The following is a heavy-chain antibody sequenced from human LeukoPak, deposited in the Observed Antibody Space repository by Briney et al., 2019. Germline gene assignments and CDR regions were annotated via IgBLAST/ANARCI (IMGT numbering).Heavy chain of an antibody. CDR2: ISGSGGST. J-gene: IGHJ4*02. CDR3: AKARAGPIMITFGGVIVR. CDR1: GFTFSSYA. D-gene: IGHD3-16*02. Sequence: PGGPLRLSCAASGFTFSSYAMSWVRQAPGKGLEWVSAISGSGGSTYCADSVKGRFTISRDNSKNTLYLQMNSLRAEDTAVYYCAKARAGPIMITFGGVIVRWGQGTLVTVSA. V-gene: IGHV3-23*01.